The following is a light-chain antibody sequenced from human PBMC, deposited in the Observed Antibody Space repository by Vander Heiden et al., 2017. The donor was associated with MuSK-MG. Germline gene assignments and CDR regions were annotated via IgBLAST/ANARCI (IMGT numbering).Light chain of an antibody. CDR3: AAWDDSLNGLV. Sequence: QSVLTQPPSASGPPGQRVTISCSGSRFNIGSNTVNWYQQLPGTAPKLLMYSNNQRPSGVPDRFSGSKSGTSASLAISGLQSEDEADYYCAAWDDSLNGLVFGGGTKLTVL. J-gene: IGLJ2*01. CDR2: SNN. CDR1: RFNIGSNT. V-gene: IGLV1-44*01.